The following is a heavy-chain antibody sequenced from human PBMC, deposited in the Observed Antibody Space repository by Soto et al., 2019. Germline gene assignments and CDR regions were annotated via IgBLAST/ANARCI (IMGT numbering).Heavy chain of an antibody. CDR2: ISYGGSHK. Sequence: RSLRLSCTASGFTCSECGIHWFRQAPGKGLEWVAVISYGGSHKYYAGSVKGRFTISRDDSKNTVYLQMNSLKTDDTAVYYCAKEMFPRTVLDSSSPWGDFWGRGSLVTVSS. CDR1: GFTCSECG. CDR3: AKEMFPRTVLDSSSPWGDF. J-gene: IGHJ4*02. D-gene: IGHD2-15*01. V-gene: IGHV3-30*18.